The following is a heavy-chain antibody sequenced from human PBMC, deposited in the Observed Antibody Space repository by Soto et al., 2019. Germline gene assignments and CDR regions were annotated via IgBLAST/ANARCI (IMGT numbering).Heavy chain of an antibody. CDR1: GFTFRSYS. J-gene: IGHJ4*02. D-gene: IGHD3-22*01. Sequence: GGSLRLSCVASGFTFRSYSMNWVRQAPGKGLEWVSSISSSSSHIYYADSVKGRFTISRDNAKNSLYLQMNSLRAEDTAVYYCASLPALAFDSSGYAVDYWGQGTLVTVSS. CDR3: ASLPALAFDSSGYAVDY. CDR2: ISSSSSHI. V-gene: IGHV3-21*01.